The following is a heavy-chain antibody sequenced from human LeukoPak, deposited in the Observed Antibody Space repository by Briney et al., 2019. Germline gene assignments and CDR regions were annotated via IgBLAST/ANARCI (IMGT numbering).Heavy chain of an antibody. Sequence: ASVKGSCKASGDTFTGYYVHWVRQAPGQGLEWMGWINPNSGGTNYAQKFQGRVTMTRDTSISTAYMELSRLRSDDTAVYYCARDAYGVLLPVAFDIWGQGTMVTVSS. V-gene: IGHV1-2*02. CDR2: INPNSGGT. D-gene: IGHD3-22*01. J-gene: IGHJ3*02. CDR3: ARDAYGVLLPVAFDI. CDR1: GDTFTGYY.